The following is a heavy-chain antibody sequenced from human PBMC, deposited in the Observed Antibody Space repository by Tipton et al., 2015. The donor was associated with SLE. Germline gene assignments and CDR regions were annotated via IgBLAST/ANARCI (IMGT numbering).Heavy chain of an antibody. Sequence: TLSLTCTVSGGSISSGSYYWSWIRQPAGKGLEWIGRIYTSGSTNYNPSLKSRVTISVDTSKNQFSLKLSSVTAADTAVYYCARIAVADTLWIDYWGQGTLVTVSS. J-gene: IGHJ4*02. CDR3: ARIAVADTLWIDY. CDR1: GGSISSGSYY. V-gene: IGHV4-61*02. CDR2: IYTSGST. D-gene: IGHD6-19*01.